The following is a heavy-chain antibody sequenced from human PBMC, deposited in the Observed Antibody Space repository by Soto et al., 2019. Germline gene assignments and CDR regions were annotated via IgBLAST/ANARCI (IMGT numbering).Heavy chain of an antibody. D-gene: IGHD2-15*01. CDR2: ATYSGGT. CDR1: GGSITNNNYF. J-gene: IGHJ4*02. CDR3: AKVLVGATSHSDFDS. V-gene: IGHV4-39*01. Sequence: QLQLQESGPGLVKPSETLSLTCTVSGGSITNNNYFWGWIRQPPGKGLEWIGSATYSGGTYYNSSLKSRVTISVDTSKNQFSLRLTSVTAADTAVYYCAKVLVGATSHSDFDSWAQGTLVTVSS.